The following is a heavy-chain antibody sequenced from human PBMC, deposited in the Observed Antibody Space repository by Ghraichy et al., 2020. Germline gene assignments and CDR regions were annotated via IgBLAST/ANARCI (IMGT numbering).Heavy chain of an antibody. CDR1: GGSISSYY. CDR3: ARVVDIVATIMFDY. V-gene: IGHV4-59*01. Sequence: LSLTCTVSGGSISSYYWRWIRQPPGKGLEWIGYIYYSGSTNYNPSLKSRVTISVDTSKNQFSLKLSSVTAADTAMYYCARVVDIVATIMFDYWGQGTLVTVSS. J-gene: IGHJ4*02. CDR2: IYYSGST. D-gene: IGHD5-12*01.